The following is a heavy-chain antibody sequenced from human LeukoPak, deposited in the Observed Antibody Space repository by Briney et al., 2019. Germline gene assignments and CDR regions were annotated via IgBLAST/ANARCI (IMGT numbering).Heavy chain of an antibody. J-gene: IGHJ4*02. CDR1: GYSFVNYW. Sequence: GESLKISCKGSGYSFVNYWIAWVRQLPGQGLEWMGIIYPGDSDTTYNPSFQGQVTISADKSTNTAYLQWNSLKASDTAMYYCGRRAGGVSYYDFDSWGPGTQVAVAS. CDR2: IYPGDSDT. CDR3: GRRAGGVSYYDFDS. D-gene: IGHD2-21*02. V-gene: IGHV5-51*01.